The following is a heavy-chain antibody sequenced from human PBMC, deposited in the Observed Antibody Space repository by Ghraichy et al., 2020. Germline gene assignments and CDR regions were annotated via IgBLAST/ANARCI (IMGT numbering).Heavy chain of an antibody. J-gene: IGHJ6*02. CDR1: GYSFTSYW. CDR3: ARRGQIVDGTYYYYGMDV. D-gene: IGHD6-6*01. V-gene: IGHV5-51*01. CDR2: IYPGDSDT. Sequence: GESLNISCKGSGYSFTSYWIGWVRQMPGKGLEWMGIIYPGDSDTRYSPSFQGQVTISADKSISTAYLQWSSLKASDTAMYYCARRGQIVDGTYYYYGMDVWGQGTTVTVSS.